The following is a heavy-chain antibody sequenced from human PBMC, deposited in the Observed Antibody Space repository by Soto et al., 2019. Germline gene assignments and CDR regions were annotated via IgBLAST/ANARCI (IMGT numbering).Heavy chain of an antibody. CDR3: ARDKSIAARVKYYYYYMDV. CDR1: GFTFSSYG. D-gene: IGHD6-6*01. CDR2: IWYDGSNK. V-gene: IGHV3-33*01. Sequence: QVQLVESGGGVVQPGRSLRLSCAASGFTFSSYGMHWVRQAPGKGLEWGAVIWYDGSNKYYEDSVKGRFTISRDNSKNTLYLQMNSLRAEDTAVYYCARDKSIAARVKYYYYYMDVWGKGTTVTVSS. J-gene: IGHJ6*03.